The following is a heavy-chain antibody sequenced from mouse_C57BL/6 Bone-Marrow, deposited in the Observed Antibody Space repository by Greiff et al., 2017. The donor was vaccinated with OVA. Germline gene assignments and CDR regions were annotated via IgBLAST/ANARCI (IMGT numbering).Heavy chain of an antibody. CDR2: IHPNSGST. D-gene: IGHD2-10*01. J-gene: IGHJ3*01. CDR1: GYTFTSYW. V-gene: IGHV1-64*01. CDR3: ARRAYYGNYEGFAY. Sequence: QVQLQQPGAELVKPGASVKLSCKASGYTFTSYWMHWVKQRPGQGLEWIGMIHPNSGSTNYNEKFKSKATLTVDKSSSTAYMQLSSLTSEDSAVYYCARRAYYGNYEGFAYWGQGTLATVSA.